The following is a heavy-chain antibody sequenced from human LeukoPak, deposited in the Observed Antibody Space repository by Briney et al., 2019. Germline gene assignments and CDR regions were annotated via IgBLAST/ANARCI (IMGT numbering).Heavy chain of an antibody. CDR1: GESFSGYY. D-gene: IGHD3-3*01. V-gene: IGHV4-34*12. CDR2: IIDTGST. J-gene: IGHJ6*03. Sequence: SETLSLTCVVYGESFSGYYWTWIRQPPGKGREWIGEIIDTGSTKYNSSLKSRVTSSVDTSKNEFSLNLTSVTAADTAVYYCARAASSRYSYYDFWSGFPYYYYYMDVWGKGTTVTVSS. CDR3: ARAASSRYSYYDFWSGFPYYYYYMDV.